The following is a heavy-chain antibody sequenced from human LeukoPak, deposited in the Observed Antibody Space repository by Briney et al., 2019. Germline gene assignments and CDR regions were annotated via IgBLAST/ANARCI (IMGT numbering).Heavy chain of an antibody. J-gene: IGHJ6*02. CDR2: INPNSGGT. Sequence: ASVNVSCKASGGTFSSYAISWVRQAPGQGLEWMGWINPNSGGTNYAQKFQGWVTMTRDTSISTAYMELSRLRSDDTAVYYCAREGPRDYYDSSHHGMDVWGQGTTVTVSS. CDR3: AREGPRDYYDSSHHGMDV. CDR1: GGTFSSYA. D-gene: IGHD3-22*01. V-gene: IGHV1-2*04.